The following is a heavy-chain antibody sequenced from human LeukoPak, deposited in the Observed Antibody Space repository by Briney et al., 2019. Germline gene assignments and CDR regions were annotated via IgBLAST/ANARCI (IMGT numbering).Heavy chain of an antibody. CDR1: GFTFSSYG. D-gene: IGHD6-13*01. J-gene: IGHJ4*02. Sequence: GGSLRLSCAASGFTFSSYGMSWVRQAPGKGLEWVSAISGSGGSTYYADSVKGRFTISRDNAKNSLYLQMNSLRAEDTAVYYCARGMSSSGVDFDYWGQGTLVTVSS. CDR3: ARGMSSSGVDFDY. CDR2: ISGSGGST. V-gene: IGHV3-23*01.